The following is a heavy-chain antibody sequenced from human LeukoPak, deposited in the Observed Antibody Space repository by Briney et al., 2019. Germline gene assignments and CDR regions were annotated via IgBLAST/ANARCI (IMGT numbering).Heavy chain of an antibody. V-gene: IGHV1-69*04. CDR2: IISILGIA. Sequence: GSSEKVSCKASGGTFNNYAISWVRQAPGQGLEWMGRIISILGIANYAQKFQGRVTITADKSTSTAYMELSSLRSEDTAVYYCARDPGFNCTNGVCPLDYWGQGTLVTVSS. CDR3: ARDPGFNCTNGVCPLDY. CDR1: GGTFNNYA. J-gene: IGHJ4*02. D-gene: IGHD2-8*01.